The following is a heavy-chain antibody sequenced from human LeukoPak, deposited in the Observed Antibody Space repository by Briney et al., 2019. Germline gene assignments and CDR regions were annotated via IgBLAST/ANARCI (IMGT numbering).Heavy chain of an antibody. J-gene: IGHJ4*02. CDR1: GGSISSYY. CDR2: IYYSGST. CDR3: ARRGGYKSFDY. Sequence: SETLSLTCTVSGGSISSYYWSWIRQPPGKGLEWIGYIYYSGSTNYNPSLKSRLTISVDTSKNQFSLKLSSLTAADTAVYYCARRGGYKSFDYWGQGTLVTVSS. D-gene: IGHD5-24*01. V-gene: IGHV4-59*08.